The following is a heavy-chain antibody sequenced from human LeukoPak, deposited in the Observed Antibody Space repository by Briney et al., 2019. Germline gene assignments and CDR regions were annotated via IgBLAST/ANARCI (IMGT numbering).Heavy chain of an antibody. CDR3: TRENRPCCPFAF. CDR1: GGSIDMTNY. D-gene: IGHD2-15*01. CDR2: IAHDGTT. J-gene: IGHJ4*02. V-gene: IGHV4-4*02. Sequence: SETLSLTCGVSGGSIDMTNYWSWVRQAPGRGLEGIGEIAHDGTTNYNASLRSRVAMSLDRANNKFSLSLTSVTGADTAVYYCTRENRPCCPFAFWGQGVLVTVSS.